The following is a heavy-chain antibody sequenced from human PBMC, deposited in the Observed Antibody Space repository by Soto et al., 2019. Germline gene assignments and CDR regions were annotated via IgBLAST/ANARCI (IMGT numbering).Heavy chain of an antibody. CDR2: IWYDGSNK. CDR1: GFTFRSYG. CDR3: VRGLYYNYYGMDV. Sequence: QVQLVESGGGVVQPGRSLRLSCAASGFTFRSYGMHWVRQAPGKGLEWVAVIWYDGSNKYYADSVKGRFTISRDNSKNTLYVQMNSLRAEDTAVYYCVRGLYYNYYGMDVWGQGTTVTVSS. J-gene: IGHJ6*02. V-gene: IGHV3-33*01.